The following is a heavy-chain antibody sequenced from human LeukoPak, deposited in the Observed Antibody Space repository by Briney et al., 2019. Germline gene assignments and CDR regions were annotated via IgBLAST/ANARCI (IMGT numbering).Heavy chain of an antibody. J-gene: IGHJ3*02. V-gene: IGHV4-31*03. D-gene: IGHD2-2*01. Sequence: SETLSLTCTVSGGSISSGGYYWSWIRQHPGRGLEWIGYIYYSGSTYYNPSLKSRVTISVDTSKNQFSLKLSSVTAADTAVYYCARGQLPSDAFDIWGQGTMVTVSS. CDR1: GGSISSGGYY. CDR2: IYYSGST. CDR3: ARGQLPSDAFDI.